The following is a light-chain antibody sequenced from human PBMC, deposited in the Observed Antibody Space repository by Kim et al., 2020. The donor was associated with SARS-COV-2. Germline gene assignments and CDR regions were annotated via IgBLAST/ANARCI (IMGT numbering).Light chain of an antibody. CDR1: SCDVGGYNY. J-gene: IGLJ2*01. CDR2: DVS. CDR3: SSYTSSSTF. Sequence: QSALTQPASVSGSPGQSITISCTGTSCDVGGYNYVSWYQQHPGKAPKLMIYDVSKRPSGVSNRFSGSKSGNTASLTISGLQAEDEADYYCSSYTSSSTFFGGGTQLTVL. V-gene: IGLV2-14*01.